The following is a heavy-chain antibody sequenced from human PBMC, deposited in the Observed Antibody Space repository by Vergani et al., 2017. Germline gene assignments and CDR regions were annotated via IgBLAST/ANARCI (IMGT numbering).Heavy chain of an antibody. CDR1: GYSFTSYW. D-gene: IGHD5-12*01. Sequence: VQLVQSGAEVKKPGESLKISCKGSGYSFTSYWIGWVRQMPGKGLEWMAVISYDGSNKYYADSVKGRFTISRDNSKNTLYLQMNSLRAEDTAVYYCAKDDYRSLIVATINGAVDYWGQGTLVTVSS. J-gene: IGHJ4*02. V-gene: IGHV3-30*18. CDR3: AKDDYRSLIVATINGAVDY. CDR2: ISYDGSNK.